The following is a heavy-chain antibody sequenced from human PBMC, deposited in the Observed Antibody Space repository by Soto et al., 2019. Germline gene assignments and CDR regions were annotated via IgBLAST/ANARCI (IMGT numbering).Heavy chain of an antibody. Sequence: PGGSLRLSCAASGFTFSSYGMHWVRQAPGKGLEWVAVISYDGSNKYYADSVKGRFTISRDNSKNTLYLQMNSLRAEDTAVYYCAKELAVAGTPLPYYWGQGTLVTVSS. D-gene: IGHD6-19*01. CDR1: GFTFSSYG. CDR3: AKELAVAGTPLPYY. CDR2: ISYDGSNK. J-gene: IGHJ4*02. V-gene: IGHV3-30*18.